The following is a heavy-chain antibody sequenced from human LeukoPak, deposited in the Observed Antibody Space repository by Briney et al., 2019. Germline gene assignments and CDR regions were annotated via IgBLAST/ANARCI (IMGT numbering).Heavy chain of an antibody. Sequence: PSETLSLTCAVYGGSFSGYYWSWIRQPPGKGLEWIGYIYHSGSTYYNPSLKSRVTISVDRSKNQFSLKLSSVTAADTAVYYCARATVTTERPHSDAFDIWGQGTMVTVSS. J-gene: IGHJ3*02. V-gene: IGHV4-34*01. CDR2: IYHSGST. CDR3: ARATVTTERPHSDAFDI. CDR1: GGSFSGYY. D-gene: IGHD4-17*01.